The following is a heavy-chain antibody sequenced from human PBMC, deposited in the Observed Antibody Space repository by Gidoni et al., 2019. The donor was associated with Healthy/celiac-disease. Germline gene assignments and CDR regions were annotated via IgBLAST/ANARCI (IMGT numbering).Heavy chain of an antibody. J-gene: IGHJ4*02. CDR2: ISSSGSTI. V-gene: IGHV3-48*03. D-gene: IGHD1-26*01. Sequence: EVQLVESGGGGVQRGGSLRLPCAASGTTISSYEMNWVRQAPGKGLEWVSYISSSGSTIDYADSVKGRFTISRDNAKNSLYLQMNSLRAEDTAVYYCARDRRYSWSLVDYWGQGTLVTVSS. CDR1: GTTISSYE. CDR3: ARDRRYSWSLVDY.